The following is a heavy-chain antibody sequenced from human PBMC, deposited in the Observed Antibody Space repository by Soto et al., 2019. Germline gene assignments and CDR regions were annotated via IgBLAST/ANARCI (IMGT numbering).Heavy chain of an antibody. V-gene: IGHV3-33*01. CDR1: GFTFSGYS. J-gene: IGHJ4*02. CDR2: IWDDGTNK. D-gene: IGHD4-17*01. CDR3: VSDFGDYKFDY. Sequence: GGSLRLSCAVSGFTFSGYSMHWVRQAPGRGLEWVAVIWDDGTNKYYADSLKGRFTISGDNSKNTLYLQMSSLRADDTAFYYCVSDFGDYKFDYWGQGALVTVSS.